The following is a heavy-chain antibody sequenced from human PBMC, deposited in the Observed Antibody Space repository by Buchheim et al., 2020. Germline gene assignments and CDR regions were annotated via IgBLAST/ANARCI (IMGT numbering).Heavy chain of an antibody. V-gene: IGHV3-7*01. CDR3: ARAPMGEQWLVAYFDY. J-gene: IGHJ4*02. CDR1: GFTFSSYW. CDR2: IKQDGSEK. Sequence: EVQLVESGGGLVQPGGSLRLSCAASGFTFSSYWMSWVRQAPGKGLEWVANIKQDGSEKYYVDSVKGRFTISRDNAKNSLYLQMNSLRAEDTAVYYCARAPMGEQWLVAYFDYWGQGTL. D-gene: IGHD6-19*01.